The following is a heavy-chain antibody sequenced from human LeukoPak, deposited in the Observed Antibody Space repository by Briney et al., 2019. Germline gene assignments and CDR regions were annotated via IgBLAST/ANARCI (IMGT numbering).Heavy chain of an antibody. CDR3: AREGDVLRYFDWFPTVDY. V-gene: IGHV3-7*01. J-gene: IGHJ4*02. D-gene: IGHD3-9*01. CDR1: GFTFSSYG. Sequence: GRSLRLSCAASGFTFSSYGMHWVRQAPGKGLEWVANIKQDGSEKYYVDSVKGRFTISRDNAKNSLYLQMNSLRAEDTAVYYCAREGDVLRYFDWFPTVDYWGQGTLVTVSS. CDR2: IKQDGSEK.